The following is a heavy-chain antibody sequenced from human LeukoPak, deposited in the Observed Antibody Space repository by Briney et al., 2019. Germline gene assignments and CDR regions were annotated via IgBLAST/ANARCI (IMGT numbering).Heavy chain of an antibody. CDR3: ARLLTGATPFDY. CDR2: INPNSGGT. CDR1: GYTFTGYY. J-gene: IGHJ4*02. Sequence: ALVKVSCKASGYTFTGYYMHWVRQAPGQGLEWMGRINPNSGGTNYAQKFQGRVTMTRDTSISTAYMELSRLRSDDTAVYYCARLLTGATPFDYWGQGTLVTVSS. V-gene: IGHV1-2*06. D-gene: IGHD1-7*01.